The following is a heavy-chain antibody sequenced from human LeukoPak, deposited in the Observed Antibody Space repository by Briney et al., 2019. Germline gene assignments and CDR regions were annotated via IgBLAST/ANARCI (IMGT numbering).Heavy chain of an antibody. CDR3: ARGGRFLAT. Sequence: AETLSLTCAVYGGSFSGYYWSWIRQPPGKGLEWIGEINHSGSTNYNPSLKRRVTISVDTYENQFSLKLSSVTVADTAVYYCARGGRFLATWGKGTPVTVSS. J-gene: IGHJ6*04. D-gene: IGHD3-3*01. V-gene: IGHV4-34*01. CDR2: INHSGST. CDR1: GGSFSGYY.